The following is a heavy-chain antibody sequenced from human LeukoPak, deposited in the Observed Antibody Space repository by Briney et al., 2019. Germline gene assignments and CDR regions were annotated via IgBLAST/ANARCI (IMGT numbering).Heavy chain of an antibody. CDR3: AREGTSDYYYYYMDV. J-gene: IGHJ6*03. CDR1: GYTFTSYA. Sequence: ASVKVSCKASGYTFTSYAMNWVRQAPGQGLEWMGWINTNTGNPTYAQGFTGRFVFSLDTSVSTAYLQISSLKAEDTAVYYCAREGTSDYYYYYMDVWGKGTTVTISS. V-gene: IGHV7-4-1*02. CDR2: INTNTGNP.